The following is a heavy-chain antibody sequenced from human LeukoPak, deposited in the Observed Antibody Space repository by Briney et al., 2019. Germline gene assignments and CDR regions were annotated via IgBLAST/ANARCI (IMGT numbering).Heavy chain of an antibody. D-gene: IGHD3-10*01. J-gene: IGHJ4*02. Sequence: SETLSLTCTVSGASIRTSEDHWTWIRQHPGKGLEWIGYTSNSDYPDSNPSLKSRVTISLDTSKNQFSLKLRSVTVADTAVYYCAREPTQPLRFGEFHPFDNWGQGTLVTVSS. V-gene: IGHV4-31*03. CDR3: AREPTQPLRFGEFHPFDN. CDR1: GASIRTSEDH. CDR2: TSNSDYP.